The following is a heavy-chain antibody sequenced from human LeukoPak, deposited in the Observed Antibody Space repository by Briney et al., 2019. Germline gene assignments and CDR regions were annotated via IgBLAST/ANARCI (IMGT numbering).Heavy chain of an antibody. CDR3: AKDRAGTPWAD. J-gene: IGHJ4*02. D-gene: IGHD1-1*01. Sequence: GGSLRLSCAASGFTFSTYTMTWVRQAPGKGVECVSTIDGRGVDIYYAGSVKGRFTISRDNSRNTIYLQMNSLRAEDTAFYYCAKDRAGTPWADWGQGTLVTVSS. CDR2: IDGRGVDI. CDR1: GFTFSTYT. V-gene: IGHV3-23*01.